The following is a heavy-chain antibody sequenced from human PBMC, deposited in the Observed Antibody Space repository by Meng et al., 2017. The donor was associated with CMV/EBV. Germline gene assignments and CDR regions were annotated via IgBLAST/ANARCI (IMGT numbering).Heavy chain of an antibody. J-gene: IGHJ4*02. V-gene: IGHV5-51*01. Sequence: GESLKISCKGSGYSFTSYWIGWVRQMPGKGLEWMGIIYPGDSDTRYSPSFQGQVTISADKSISTAYLQWSSLKASDTAMYYCARSTGIWFGELFLGYWGQGTLVTVSS. CDR1: GYSFTSYW. D-gene: IGHD3-10*01. CDR3: ARSTGIWFGELFLGY. CDR2: IYPGDSDT.